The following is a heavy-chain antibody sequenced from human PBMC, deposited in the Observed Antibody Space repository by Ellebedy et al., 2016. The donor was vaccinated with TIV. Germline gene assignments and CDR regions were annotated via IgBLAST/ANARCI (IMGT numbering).Heavy chain of an antibody. D-gene: IGHD1-7*01. CDR1: GFTFSSYA. J-gene: IGHJ4*02. CDR3: AKDTTNWNYGY. V-gene: IGHV3-23*01. Sequence: GESLKISCAASGFTFSSYAMSWVRQAPGKGLEWVSGIRGSGDNTYYADYVKGRFTISRDNSKNTLYLQMNSLRAEDTAVYYCAKDTTNWNYGYWGQGTLVTVSS. CDR2: IRGSGDNT.